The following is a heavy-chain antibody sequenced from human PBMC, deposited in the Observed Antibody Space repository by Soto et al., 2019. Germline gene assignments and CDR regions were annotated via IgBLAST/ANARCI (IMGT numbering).Heavy chain of an antibody. J-gene: IGHJ6*02. Sequence: ASVKLSCEAPGSSFTSYAISWVRQAPAQKHEWMGGIIPIFGTANYAQKFQGRVTITADESTSTAYMELSSLRSEDTAVYYCARNGGPKQCLFFVIWGYYYGKLVWCQGTTVSV. CDR1: GSSFTSYA. CDR2: IIPIFGTA. D-gene: IGHD3-16*01. V-gene: IGHV1-69*13. CDR3: ARNGGPKQCLFFVIWGYYYGKLV.